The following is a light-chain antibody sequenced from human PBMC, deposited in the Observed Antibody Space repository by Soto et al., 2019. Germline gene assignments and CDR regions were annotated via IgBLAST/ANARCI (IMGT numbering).Light chain of an antibody. Sequence: QSVLTQPPSASGTPGQRVTISCSGSSSSIGINYVYWYQQLPGTAPKLLIYKNNQRPSGVPDRFSGSKSGTSASLAISGLRSEYEADYHCAAWDDSLSGVIFGGGTKLTVL. CDR3: AAWDDSLSGVI. J-gene: IGLJ2*01. CDR2: KNN. V-gene: IGLV1-47*01. CDR1: SSSIGINY.